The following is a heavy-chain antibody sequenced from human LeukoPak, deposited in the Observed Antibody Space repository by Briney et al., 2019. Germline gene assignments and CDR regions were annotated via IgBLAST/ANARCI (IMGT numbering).Heavy chain of an antibody. Sequence: GGSLRLSCAASGFTFSSYAMSWVRQAPGKGLEWVLAISGSGGSTYYADSVKGRFTISRDNSKDTLYLQMNSLRAEDTAVYYCAKAAIVATIERDYWGQGTLVTVSS. V-gene: IGHV3-23*01. CDR3: AKAAIVATIERDY. CDR1: GFTFSSYA. D-gene: IGHD5-12*01. J-gene: IGHJ4*02. CDR2: ISGSGGST.